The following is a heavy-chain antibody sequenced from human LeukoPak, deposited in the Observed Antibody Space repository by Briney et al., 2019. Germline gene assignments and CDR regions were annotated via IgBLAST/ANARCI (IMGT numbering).Heavy chain of an antibody. Sequence: ASVKVSCKSSGYSFTTYGVSWVRQAPGQGLEWMGRINPNSGGTNYAQKFQGRVTMTRDTSISTAYMELSRLRSDDTAVYYCARDDYGSGSYYNPFDYWGQGTLVTVSS. J-gene: IGHJ4*02. CDR1: GYSFTTYG. D-gene: IGHD3-10*01. CDR2: INPNSGGT. CDR3: ARDDYGSGSYYNPFDY. V-gene: IGHV1-2*06.